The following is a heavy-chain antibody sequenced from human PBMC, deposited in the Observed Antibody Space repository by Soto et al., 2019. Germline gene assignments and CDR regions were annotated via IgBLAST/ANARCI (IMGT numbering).Heavy chain of an antibody. CDR2: IKATSAGETA. CDR3: TTCPYSSGPT. D-gene: IGHD6-19*01. V-gene: IGHV3-15*07. CDR1: RFNFSAAR. Sequence: EMQLVQSGGGLVKPGGSLSLSCVGSRFNFSAARLNWIRQAPGKGLEWVGRIKATSAGETADYTAPVRGRFTISRDDSHNTLPPQMDSLKTEDTARYYFTTCPYSSGPTWGLGVLVSVSS. J-gene: IGHJ4*02.